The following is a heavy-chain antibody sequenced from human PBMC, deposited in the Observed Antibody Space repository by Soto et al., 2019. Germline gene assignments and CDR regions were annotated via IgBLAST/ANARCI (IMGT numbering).Heavy chain of an antibody. CDR3: ARDRHWLVRKGGMDV. J-gene: IGHJ6*02. CDR1: GFTFSSYG. Sequence: QVQLVESGGGVVQPGRSLRLSCAASGFTFSSYGMHWDRQAPGKGLEWVAVIWYDGSNKYYADSVKGRFTISRDNSKNTLYLQMNSLRAEDTAVYYCARDRHWLVRKGGMDVWGQGTTVTVSS. CDR2: IWYDGSNK. D-gene: IGHD6-19*01. V-gene: IGHV3-33*01.